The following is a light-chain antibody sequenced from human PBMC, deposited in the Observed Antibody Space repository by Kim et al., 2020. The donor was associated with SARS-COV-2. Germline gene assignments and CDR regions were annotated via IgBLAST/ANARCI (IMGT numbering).Light chain of an antibody. V-gene: IGKV3-11*01. Sequence: EVVLTQSPATLSLSPGERATLSCRASQNIDTYLAWYQQRPGQAPRLLVYDASNRATGVPDRFSGSGSGTDFTLTISSLEPEDFSLYYCRQRNSWPPAVTFGGGTKLE. J-gene: IGKJ4*01. CDR2: DAS. CDR3: RQRNSWPPAVT. CDR1: QNIDTY.